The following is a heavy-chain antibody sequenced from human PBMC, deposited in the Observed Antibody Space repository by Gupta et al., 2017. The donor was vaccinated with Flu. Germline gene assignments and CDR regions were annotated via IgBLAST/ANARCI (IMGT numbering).Heavy chain of an antibody. CDR2: IRSKTYLGTT. CDR3: TSPPSGVDY. Sequence: FTFVDYALNWVRQAPGKGLDWVCIIRSKTYLGTTQYAASVKGRFTISRDDSKSIAYLQMNSLKSEDTAVYYCTSPPSGVDYWGQGTLVTVSS. V-gene: IGHV3-49*04. D-gene: IGHD7-27*01. CDR1: FTFVDYA. J-gene: IGHJ4*02.